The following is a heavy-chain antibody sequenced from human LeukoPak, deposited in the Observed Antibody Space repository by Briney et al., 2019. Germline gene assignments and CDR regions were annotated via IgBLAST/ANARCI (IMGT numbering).Heavy chain of an antibody. CDR1: GGSISSSSYY. V-gene: IGHV4-39*01. D-gene: IGHD6-13*01. Sequence: PSETLSLTCTVPGGSISSSSYYWGWIRQPPGKGLEWIGSIYYSGSTYYNPSLKSRVTISVDTSKNQFSLKLSSVTAADTAVYYCARRVAAAGTNYFDYWGQGTLVTVSS. CDR3: ARRVAAAGTNYFDY. J-gene: IGHJ4*02. CDR2: IYYSGST.